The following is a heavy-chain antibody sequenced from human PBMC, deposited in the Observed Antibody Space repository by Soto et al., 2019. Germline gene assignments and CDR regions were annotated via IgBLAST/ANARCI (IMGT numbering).Heavy chain of an antibody. CDR3: AIDGTLLLWLGDAHNWFDP. V-gene: IGHV3-7*01. D-gene: IGHD3-10*01. Sequence: EVQLVESGGGLVQPGGSLRLSCAASGFTFSSYWMSWVRQAPGKGLEWVANIKQDGSEKYYVDSVKGRFTISTDNAKNSLYLQMNSLSAEDTAVYYCAIDGTLLLWLGDAHNWFDPCGQGTLVTVSS. CDR2: IKQDGSEK. J-gene: IGHJ5*02. CDR1: GFTFSSYW.